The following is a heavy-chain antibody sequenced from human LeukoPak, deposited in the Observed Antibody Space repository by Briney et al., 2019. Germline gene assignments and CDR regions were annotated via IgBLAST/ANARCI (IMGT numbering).Heavy chain of an antibody. CDR1: GYAFTSYG. J-gene: IGHJ5*02. Sequence: GASVKVSCKASGYAFTSYGISWVRQAPGQGLAWMGWISAYNGNTNYAQKLQGRVTMTTDTSTSTAYMELRSLRSEDTAVYYCARTPGEYYYDSSGYLRLDLSLTFDPWGQGTLVTVSS. D-gene: IGHD3-22*01. CDR2: ISAYNGNT. V-gene: IGHV1-18*01. CDR3: ARTPGEYYYDSSGYLRLDLSLTFDP.